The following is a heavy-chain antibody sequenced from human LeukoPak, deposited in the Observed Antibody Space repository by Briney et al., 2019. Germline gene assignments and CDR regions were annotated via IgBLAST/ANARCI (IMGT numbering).Heavy chain of an antibody. V-gene: IGHV3-21*01. CDR1: GFTFSSYS. Sequence: GGSLRLSCAASGFTFSSYSMNWVRQAPGKGLEWVSSISSSSSYINYADSVKGRFTISRDNAKNSLYLQMNSLRAEDTAVYYCASGYYTGWLDYWGQGTLVTVSS. CDR3: ASGYYTGWLDY. D-gene: IGHD3-3*01. CDR2: ISSSSSYI. J-gene: IGHJ4*02.